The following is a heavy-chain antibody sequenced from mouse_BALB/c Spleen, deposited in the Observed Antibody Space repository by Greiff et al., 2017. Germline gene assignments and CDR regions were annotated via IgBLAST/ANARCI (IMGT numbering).Heavy chain of an antibody. Sequence: VQLQQSGAELAKPGASVKMSCKASGYTFTSYWMHWVKQRPGQGLEWIGYINPSTGYTEYNQKFKDKATLTADKSSSTAYMQLSSLTSEDSAVYYCARGGSSYAMDYWGQGTSVTVSS. CDR3: ARGGSSYAMDY. J-gene: IGHJ4*01. CDR2: INPSTGYT. D-gene: IGHD1-1*01. CDR1: GYTFTSYW. V-gene: IGHV1-7*01.